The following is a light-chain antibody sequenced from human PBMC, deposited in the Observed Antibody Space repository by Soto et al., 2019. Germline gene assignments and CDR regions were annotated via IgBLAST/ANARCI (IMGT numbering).Light chain of an antibody. J-gene: IGLJ1*01. Sequence: QSALTQPPSASGSPGQSVTISCTGTSSDIGAYIYVSWYQQHPGKAPKLMISEVSRRPSGVPERFSGSKSGNKASLTVSGLQADDEAHYYCSSYAGSNNFVLGTGTKVTVL. V-gene: IGLV2-8*01. CDR2: EVS. CDR3: SSYAGSNNFV. CDR1: SSDIGAYIY.